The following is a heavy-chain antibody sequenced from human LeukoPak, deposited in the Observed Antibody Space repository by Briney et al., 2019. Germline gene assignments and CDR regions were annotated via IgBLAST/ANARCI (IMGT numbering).Heavy chain of an antibody. Sequence: ASVKVSCKASGYTFTSYYMHWVRQAPGQGLEWMGIINPSGGSTSYAQKFQGRVTMTRGTSTSTVYMELSSLRSEDTAVYYCARVSCSSTSCSHAFDIWGQGTMVTVSS. CDR3: ARVSCSSTSCSHAFDI. J-gene: IGHJ3*02. V-gene: IGHV1-46*03. CDR2: INPSGGST. CDR1: GYTFTSYY. D-gene: IGHD2-2*01.